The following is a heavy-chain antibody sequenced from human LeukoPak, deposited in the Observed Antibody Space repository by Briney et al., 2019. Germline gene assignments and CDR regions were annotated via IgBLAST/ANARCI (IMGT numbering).Heavy chain of an antibody. CDR3: ARGLMTTVTTTPFHYYYYMDV. CDR2: INHSGST. V-gene: IGHV4-34*01. J-gene: IGHJ6*03. D-gene: IGHD4-17*01. CDR1: GGSFSGHY. Sequence: SGTLCLSCAVSGGSFSGHYWNWVRQPPGKGLEWIGEINHSGSTNYNPSLKSRVTISVDTSKNQFSMKLSSVTAADTAVYYCARGLMTTVTTTPFHYYYYMDVWGKGTTVTVSS.